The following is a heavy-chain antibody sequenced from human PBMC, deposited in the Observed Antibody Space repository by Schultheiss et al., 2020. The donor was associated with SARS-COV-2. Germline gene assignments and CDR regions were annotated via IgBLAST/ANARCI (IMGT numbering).Heavy chain of an antibody. V-gene: IGHV4-34*01. CDR3: SRHNHRISAAEF. CDR2: INHSGTT. J-gene: IGHJ4*02. D-gene: IGHD6-13*01. CDR1: GGSFRDYY. Sequence: SETLSLTCAVSGGSFRDYYWSWIRQPPGKGLEWVGEINHSGTTNNNPSLNSRVTISADTSKSQFSLKLSSVTAADTAVYYCSRHNHRISAAEFWGQGTLVTVSS.